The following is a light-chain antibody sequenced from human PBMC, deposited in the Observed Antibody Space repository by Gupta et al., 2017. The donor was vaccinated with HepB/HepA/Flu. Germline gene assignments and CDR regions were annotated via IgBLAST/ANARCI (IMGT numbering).Light chain of an antibody. J-gene: IGKJ3*01. CDR3: QQANGFPFT. Sequence: VSASVGDRVTITCRASQGISRWLVWYQQKPGRDPKLLLYSASIFQSAVTSGFSGSGAGTDVTLTISSLQPQDFATYYCQQANGFPFTFGHGTTVDIK. CDR2: SAS. CDR1: QGISRW. V-gene: IGKV1-12*01.